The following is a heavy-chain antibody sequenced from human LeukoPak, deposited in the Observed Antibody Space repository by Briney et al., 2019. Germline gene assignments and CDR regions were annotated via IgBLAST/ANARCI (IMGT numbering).Heavy chain of an antibody. CDR3: AKRGVVIRAVIIVGFHKEAYYFDY. Sequence: GGSLRLSCAASGITLSNYGMSWVRQAPGKGLEWVAGISDGGGSRNYADSVKGWFTISRDNPKNTWYLQMNTLRTEDTAVYFCAKRGVVIRAVIIVGFHKEAYYFDYWGQGALVTVSS. D-gene: IGHD3-10*01. V-gene: IGHV3-23*01. CDR2: ISDGGGSR. CDR1: GITLSNYG. J-gene: IGHJ4*02.